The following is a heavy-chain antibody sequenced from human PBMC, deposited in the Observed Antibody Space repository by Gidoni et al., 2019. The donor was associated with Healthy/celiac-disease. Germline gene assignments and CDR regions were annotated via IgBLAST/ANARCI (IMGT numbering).Heavy chain of an antibody. Sequence: EVQLVESGGGLVKPGGSLRLSCAASGFTFSSYSMNWVRQAPGKGLEWVSTLSSTSSYIYYADSPTGRFTISRDNAKNSLYLQMNSLRAEDTAVYYCARGEAVAGTRYYGMDVWGQGTTVTVSS. V-gene: IGHV3-21*01. D-gene: IGHD6-19*01. CDR3: ARGEAVAGTRYYGMDV. CDR1: GFTFSSYS. J-gene: IGHJ6*02. CDR2: LSSTSSYI.